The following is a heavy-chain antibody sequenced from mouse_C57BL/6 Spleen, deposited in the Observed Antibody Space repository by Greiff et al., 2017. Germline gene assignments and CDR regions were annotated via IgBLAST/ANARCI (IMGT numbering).Heavy chain of an antibody. V-gene: IGHV5-16*02. CDR2: INYDGSST. Sequence: DVHLVESEGGLVQPGSSMKLSCTASGFTFSDYYMAWVRQVPEKGLEWVANINYDGSSTYYLDSLKSRFIISRDNAKNILYLQMSSLKSEDTATYYCARRLYDGDAMDYWGQGTSVTVSS. D-gene: IGHD2-12*01. CDR3: ARRLYDGDAMDY. CDR1: GFTFSDYY. J-gene: IGHJ4*01.